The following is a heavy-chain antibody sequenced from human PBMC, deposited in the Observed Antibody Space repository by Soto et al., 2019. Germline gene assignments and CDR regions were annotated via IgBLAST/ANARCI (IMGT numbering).Heavy chain of an antibody. J-gene: IGHJ4*02. CDR3: AHAGDYDLLTFDH. Sequence: ASVKVSCKASGYSVSDYFIQWVRQAPGQGLEWVAWINPKSAATNYAKKFQGRVSLTWDTSFSTAYMELTRLRPDDSATYFCAHAGDYDLLTFDHWGPGTLVTVSS. V-gene: IGHV1-2*02. D-gene: IGHD4-17*01. CDR1: GYSVSDYF. CDR2: INPKSAAT.